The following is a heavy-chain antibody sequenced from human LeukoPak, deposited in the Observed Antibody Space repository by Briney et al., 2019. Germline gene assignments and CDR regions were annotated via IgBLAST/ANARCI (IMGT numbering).Heavy chain of an antibody. Sequence: SETLSLTCTVSGGSISSSIDYCGWIRQPPGKGLEWIARIYYSGSPYYNPSLKSRVTISVDTSKNQFSLKLSSVTAADTAVYYCARQLAAAGHFDNCGQGTLVTVSS. V-gene: IGHV4-39*01. CDR1: GGSISSSIDY. CDR3: ARQLAAAGHFDN. CDR2: IYYSGSP. D-gene: IGHD6-13*01. J-gene: IGHJ4*02.